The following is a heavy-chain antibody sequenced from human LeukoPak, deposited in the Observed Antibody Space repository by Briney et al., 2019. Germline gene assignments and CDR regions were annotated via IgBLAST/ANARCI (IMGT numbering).Heavy chain of an antibody. D-gene: IGHD5-18*01. CDR3: AKDKRLYSYGSAFDI. V-gene: IGHV3-23*01. J-gene: IGHJ3*02. CDR1: GFTFSSYE. CDR2: ISGSGGST. Sequence: GGSLRLSCAASGFTFSSYEMNWVRQAPGKGLEWVSAISGSGGSTYYADSVKGRFTISRDNSKNTLYLQMNSLRAEDTAVYYCAKDKRLYSYGSAFDIWGQGTMVTVSS.